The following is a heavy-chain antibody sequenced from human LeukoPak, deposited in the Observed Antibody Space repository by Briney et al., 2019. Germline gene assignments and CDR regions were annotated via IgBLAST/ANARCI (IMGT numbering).Heavy chain of an antibody. CDR1: GYTFTSYA. D-gene: IGHD1-26*01. J-gene: IGHJ6*02. Sequence: ASVKVSCKASGYTFTSYAMNWVRQAPGQGLEWMGWISAYNGHTDYAQKFQGRVTVTTDTATRTVYMELRSLKSDDTAVYYCARHQGELRFYYYSMDVWGQGTRVTVAS. CDR3: ARHQGELRFYYYSMDV. CDR2: ISAYNGHT. V-gene: IGHV1-18*01.